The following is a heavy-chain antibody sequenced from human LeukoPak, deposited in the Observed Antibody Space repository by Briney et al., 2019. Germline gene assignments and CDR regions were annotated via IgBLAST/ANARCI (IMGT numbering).Heavy chain of an antibody. V-gene: IGHV3-NL1*01. CDR1: GFTFSSYG. CDR3: ARVGSYYDMDV. J-gene: IGHJ3*01. CDR2: IESGGST. D-gene: IGHD3-22*01. Sequence: PGGSLRLSCAASGFTFSSYGMHWVRQAPGKGLEWVSVIESGGSTYYADSVKGRFTVSRDNFQNTLYLQMNSLRAEDTAVYYCARVGSYYDMDVWGQGTLVTDSS.